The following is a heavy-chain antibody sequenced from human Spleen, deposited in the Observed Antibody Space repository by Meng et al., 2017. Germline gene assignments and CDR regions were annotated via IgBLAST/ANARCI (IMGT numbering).Heavy chain of an antibody. CDR2: IRSKTDTYAT. D-gene: IGHD3-3*02. CDR3: TVFSRGHI. Sequence: GESLKISCVVSGFTFSGSDVHWVRQASGKGLEWVGRIRSKTDTYATAFAASVKGRFTISRDDSKNTAYLQLNSLKTEDTAVYYYTVFSRGHIWGQGTKVTVSS. V-gene: IGHV3-73*01. CDR1: GFTFSGSD. J-gene: IGHJ3*02.